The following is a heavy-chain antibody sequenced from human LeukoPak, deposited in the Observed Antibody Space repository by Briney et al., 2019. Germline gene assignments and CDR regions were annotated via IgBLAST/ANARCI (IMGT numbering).Heavy chain of an antibody. CDR3: ARGWNRIAVSPFDP. CDR1: GGSFSGYY. CDR2: IYYSGST. D-gene: IGHD6-19*01. J-gene: IGHJ5*02. Sequence: PSETLSLTCAVYGGSFSGYYWSWIRQHPGKGLEWIGYIYYSGSTYYNPSLKSRVTISVDTSKNQFSLKLSSVTAADTAVYYCARGWNRIAVSPFDPWGQGTLVTVSS. V-gene: IGHV4-31*11.